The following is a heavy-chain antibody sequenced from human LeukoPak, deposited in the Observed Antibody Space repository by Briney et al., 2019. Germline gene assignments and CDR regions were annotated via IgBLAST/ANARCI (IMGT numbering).Heavy chain of an antibody. CDR3: AKDPEMATFFDY. D-gene: IGHD5-24*01. J-gene: IGHJ4*02. Sequence: GGSLRLSCAASGFTFSDSAMHWVRQASGKGLEWVGRIRIKANTYATAYAASVKGRFTISRDNSKNTLYLQMNSLRAEDTAVYYCAKDPEMATFFDYWGQGTLVTVSS. CDR1: GFTFSDSA. V-gene: IGHV3-73*01. CDR2: IRIKANTYAT.